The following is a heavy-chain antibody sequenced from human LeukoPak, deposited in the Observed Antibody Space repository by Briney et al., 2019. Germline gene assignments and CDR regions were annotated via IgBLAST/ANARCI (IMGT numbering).Heavy chain of an antibody. Sequence: SETLSLTCTVSGGSIRNYCWSWIRQPPGEGLEWIGCIYDSGGTNYNPSLKSRVTILVDTSKKQFSLELSSVTATDTAVYYCARHDSDDYYFEYWGQGALVTVSS. CDR2: IYDSGGT. J-gene: IGHJ4*02. V-gene: IGHV4-59*08. CDR3: ARHDSDDYYFEY. CDR1: GGSIRNYC. D-gene: IGHD1-1*01.